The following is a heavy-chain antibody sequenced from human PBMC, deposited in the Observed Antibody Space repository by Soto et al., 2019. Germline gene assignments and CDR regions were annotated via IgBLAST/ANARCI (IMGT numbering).Heavy chain of an antibody. V-gene: IGHV1-3*01. D-gene: IGHD6-13*01. CDR3: ARGILMSAAGRRWFDP. Sequence: QVQLVQSGAEVKKPGASVKVSCKASGYTFTSYAMHCVRQAPGQRLEWMGWINAGNGNTKYSQQLQGRVTITRDSSASTAYMELSSLSAEETAVYYCARGILMSAAGRRWFDPWGQGTLVTVSS. CDR2: INAGNGNT. J-gene: IGHJ5*02. CDR1: GYTFTSYA.